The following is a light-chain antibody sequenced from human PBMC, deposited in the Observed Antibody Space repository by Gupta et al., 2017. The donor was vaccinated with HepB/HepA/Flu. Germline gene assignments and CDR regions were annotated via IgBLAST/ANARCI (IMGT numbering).Light chain of an antibody. J-gene: IGKJ2*04. CDR2: ELS. V-gene: IGKV2D-29*01. Sequence: IVMTQTPLSLSVTPGQPASMSCKSSQSLLHSDGKTYLHWYLQKPGQPPQLLIYELSNRGSGVPDRFSVSGAGTDFTLKISRVEAEDVGVYYCSQRLQFPRSFGQGTKLEIK. CDR3: SQRLQFPRS. CDR1: QSLLHSDGKTY.